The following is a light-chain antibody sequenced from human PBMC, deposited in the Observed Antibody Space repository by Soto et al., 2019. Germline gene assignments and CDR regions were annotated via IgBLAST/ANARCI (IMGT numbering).Light chain of an antibody. CDR1: QSIGTY. CDR3: QESHST. J-gene: IGKJ2*01. V-gene: IGKV1-39*01. CDR2: AAS. Sequence: DAQMTQSPSSLSASVGDSVTITCRASQSIGTYLDWYQHKPGKAPKLLIYAASSLQSGVPSRFSGSGSGTHFTLTISTLQSQDFATYYCQESHSTFGQGTKLEIK.